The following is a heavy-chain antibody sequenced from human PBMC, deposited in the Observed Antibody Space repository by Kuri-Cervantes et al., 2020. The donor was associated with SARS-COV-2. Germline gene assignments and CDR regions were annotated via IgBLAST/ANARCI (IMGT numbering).Heavy chain of an antibody. D-gene: IGHD3-10*01. V-gene: IGHV3-53*01. CDR3: AKPQEMVRGVILYYYYGMDV. CDR2: IYSGGST. Sequence: GESLKISCAASGFTVSSNYMSWVRQAPGKGLEWVSVIYSGGSTYYADSVKGRFTISRDNSKNTLYLQMNSLRAEDTAVYYCAKPQEMVRGVILYYYYGMDVWGQGTTVTVSS. J-gene: IGHJ6*02. CDR1: GFTVSSNY.